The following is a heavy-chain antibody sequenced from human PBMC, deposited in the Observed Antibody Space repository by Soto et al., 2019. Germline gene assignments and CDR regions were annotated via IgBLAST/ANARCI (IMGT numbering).Heavy chain of an antibody. Sequence: PGGSLRLSCAASGFTFSSYAMSWVRQAPGKGLEWVSAISGSGGSTYYADSVKGRFTISRDNSKNTLYLQMNSLRAEDTAVYYCAQDLITTVTERYYYYYGMDVWGQGTRVTVSS. V-gene: IGHV3-23*01. D-gene: IGHD4-17*01. J-gene: IGHJ6*02. CDR2: ISGSGGST. CDR1: GFTFSSYA. CDR3: AQDLITTVTERYYYYYGMDV.